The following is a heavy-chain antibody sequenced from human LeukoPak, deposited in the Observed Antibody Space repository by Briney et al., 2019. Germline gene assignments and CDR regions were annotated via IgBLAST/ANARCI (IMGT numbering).Heavy chain of an antibody. CDR3: ARVYYGSGSLHYYYYYMDV. V-gene: IGHV3-21*03. CDR2: ISSTGIYL. J-gene: IGHJ6*03. Sequence: GGSLRLSCAASGFTFSRYAMNWVRQAPGKGLEWVSSISSTGIYLDYADSVKGRFSISRDNSKNTLYLQMNSLRAEDTAVYYCARVYYGSGSLHYYYYYMDVWGKGTTVTISS. D-gene: IGHD3-10*01. CDR1: GFTFSRYA.